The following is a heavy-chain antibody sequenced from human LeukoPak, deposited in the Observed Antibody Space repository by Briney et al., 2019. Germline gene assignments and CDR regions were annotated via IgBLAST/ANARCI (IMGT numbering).Heavy chain of an antibody. Sequence: ALVKVSCKASGGTFSSYAISWVRQAPGQGLEWMGGIIPIFGTANYAQKFQGRVTITADESTSTAYMELSSLRSEDTAVYYCARTATVTANYYYGMDVWGQGTTVTVSS. V-gene: IGHV1-69*13. CDR1: GGTFSSYA. J-gene: IGHJ6*02. D-gene: IGHD2-21*02. CDR3: ARTATVTANYYYGMDV. CDR2: IIPIFGTA.